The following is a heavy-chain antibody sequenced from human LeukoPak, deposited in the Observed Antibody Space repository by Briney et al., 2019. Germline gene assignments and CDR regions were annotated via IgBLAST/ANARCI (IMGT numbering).Heavy chain of an antibody. D-gene: IGHD6-13*01. CDR3: AKEAPGIAAAAALDY. Sequence: GRSLRLSCAASGFTFDDYAMHWVRQAPGKGLEWVSGISWNSGSIGCADSVKGRFTISRDNAKNSLYLQMNSLRAEDTALYYCAKEAPGIAAAAALDYWGQGTLVTVSS. V-gene: IGHV3-9*01. J-gene: IGHJ4*02. CDR2: ISWNSGSI. CDR1: GFTFDDYA.